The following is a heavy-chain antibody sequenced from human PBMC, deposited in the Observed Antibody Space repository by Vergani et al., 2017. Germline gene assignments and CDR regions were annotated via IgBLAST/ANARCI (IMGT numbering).Heavy chain of an antibody. Sequence: QLQLQESGPGLVKPSETLSLTCTVSGGSISSSIYYWGWIRQPPGKGLEWIGSIYYSGSTYYNPSLKSRVTISVDTSKNQFSLKLSSVTAADTAVYYCARHGGGRGCSGYDCPIDYWGQGTLVTVSS. J-gene: IGHJ4*02. CDR3: ARHGGGRGCSGYDCPIDY. CDR2: IYYSGST. CDR1: GGSISSSIYY. V-gene: IGHV4-39*01. D-gene: IGHD5-12*01.